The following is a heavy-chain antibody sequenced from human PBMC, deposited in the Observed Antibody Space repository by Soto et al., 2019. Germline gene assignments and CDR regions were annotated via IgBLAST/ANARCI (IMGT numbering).Heavy chain of an antibody. CDR2: IWDDGGNK. CDR3: ARSSGSYFAAFYDT. J-gene: IGHJ4*02. Sequence: QAQLEESGGGGGPPWTSLEPLLSAASIHLRNSWLDLVRQPPGQGVGWVAAIWDDGGNKYYADSVRGRFTISRDNSKNTLFLQMNSLRAEDTALYYCARSSGSYFAAFYDTWGQGTLVSVSS. V-gene: IGHV3-33*01. CDR1: SIHLRNSW. D-gene: IGHD1-26*01.